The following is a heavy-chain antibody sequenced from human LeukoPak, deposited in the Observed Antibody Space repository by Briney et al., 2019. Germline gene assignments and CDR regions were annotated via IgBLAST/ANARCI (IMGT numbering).Heavy chain of an antibody. V-gene: IGHV1-46*01. CDR3: ARDRRYNDYDYCFDS. D-gene: IGHD5-12*01. Sequence: GASVKVSCKASGYTXTAYYMHGVRQAPGHGLEWMGIINPSAGSTTYAQKFQGRVAMTRDTSTSTVYMELSSLRSEDTAVYYCARDRRYNDYDYCFDSWGQGTLVTVSS. CDR1: GYTXTAYY. J-gene: IGHJ4*02. CDR2: INPSAGST.